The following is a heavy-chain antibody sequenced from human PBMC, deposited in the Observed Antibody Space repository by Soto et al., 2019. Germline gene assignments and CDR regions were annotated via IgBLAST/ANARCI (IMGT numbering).Heavy chain of an antibody. CDR2: ISPYNGNT. J-gene: IGHJ5*02. CDR3: ARVGGALGNWVDP. D-gene: IGHD3-16*01. Sequence: QVQLVQSGGEVKKPGASVKVSCKASGYTFTSYGISWVRQAPGQGLEWMGRISPYNGNTNYAQKLQGRVTMTTDTPTCTAYMELRSLGSDDPAVYFCARVGGALGNWVDPWGEGTLVTVSS. V-gene: IGHV1-18*01. CDR1: GYTFTSYG.